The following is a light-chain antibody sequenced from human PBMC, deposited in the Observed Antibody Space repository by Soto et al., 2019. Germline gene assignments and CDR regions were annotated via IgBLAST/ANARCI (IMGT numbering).Light chain of an antibody. CDR3: SSYTCSSTWV. Sequence: QSALTQPASVSGSPGQSITISCTGTSSDVGGYNYVSWYQQHPGKAPKLMIYDVSHRPSGVSNRFSGSKSGNTASLTISGLQAEDEADYYCSSYTCSSTWVFGGGTKVTVL. V-gene: IGLV2-14*01. J-gene: IGLJ3*02. CDR2: DVS. CDR1: SSDVGGYNY.